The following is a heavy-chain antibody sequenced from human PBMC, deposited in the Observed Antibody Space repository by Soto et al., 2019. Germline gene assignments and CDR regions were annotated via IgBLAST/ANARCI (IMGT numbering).Heavy chain of an antibody. J-gene: IGHJ5*02. CDR2: INPNSGAT. CDR1: GYTFTGYF. D-gene: IGHD3-3*01. CDR3: ARGGGTILAPLP. V-gene: IGHV1-2*02. Sequence: QVQLVQSGAEVKKPGASVKVSCKASGYTFTGYFMHWVRQAPGQGLDWMGWINPNSGATKYAQKFQGRVTLSRDTSIRTAYMELTGLRSDDTAVYYCARGGGTILAPLPWGQGTQVTVSS.